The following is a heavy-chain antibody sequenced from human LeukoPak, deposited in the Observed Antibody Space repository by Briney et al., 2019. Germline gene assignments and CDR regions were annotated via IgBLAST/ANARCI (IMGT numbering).Heavy chain of an antibody. J-gene: IGHJ4*02. CDR2: ISYSGTT. CDR1: GGSISSSTYY. Sequence: PSGTLSLTCTVSGGSISSSTYYWGWIRQPPGKGLEWIGSISYSGTTYYNPSLKSRVTISVDTSKNQFSLKLSSVTAADTAVYYCARRVRNSSSYDNWGQGTLVTVSS. V-gene: IGHV4-39*01. CDR3: ARRVRNSSSYDN. D-gene: IGHD6-13*01.